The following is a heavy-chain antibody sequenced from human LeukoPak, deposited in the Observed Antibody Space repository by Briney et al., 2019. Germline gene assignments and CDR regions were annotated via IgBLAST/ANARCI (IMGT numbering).Heavy chain of an antibody. Sequence: GGSLRLSCAASGFTFSSYAMSWVRQAPGKGLEWVSAISGSGGSTYYADSVKGRSTISRDNSKNTLYLQMNSLRAEDTAVYYCAKVKSVLLWFGELNTDYYGMDVWGQGTTVTVSS. CDR2: ISGSGGST. D-gene: IGHD3-10*01. V-gene: IGHV3-23*01. CDR3: AKVKSVLLWFGELNTDYYGMDV. J-gene: IGHJ6*02. CDR1: GFTFSSYA.